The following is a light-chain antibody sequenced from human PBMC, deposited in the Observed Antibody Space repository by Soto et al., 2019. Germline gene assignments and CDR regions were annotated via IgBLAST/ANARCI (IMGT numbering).Light chain of an antibody. CDR3: VQDYDYPRT. V-gene: IGKV1-6*01. CDR2: AAS. J-gene: IGKJ1*01. CDR1: QVIRND. Sequence: QMTQSPSSLSASVGDRVTITCRASQVIRNDLGWYQQKPGKAPKLLIYAASTLHSGVPSRFSGSGSATEFTLTISTLHPDDFATYYCVQDYDYPRTFGQGTKVDIK.